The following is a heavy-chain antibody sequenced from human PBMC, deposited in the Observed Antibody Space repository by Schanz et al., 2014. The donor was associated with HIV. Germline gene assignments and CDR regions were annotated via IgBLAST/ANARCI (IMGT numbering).Heavy chain of an antibody. CDR2: ISYDGSNK. Sequence: QVQLVESGGGGVHPGGSRNLSGEASGLTFGGKGRHGVGQAPGKGLEWVAVISYDGSNKYYADSVKGRFTISRDNSKNTLYLQMNSLRAEDTAVYYCAKDRYSSSYFDYWGQGTLVTVSS. J-gene: IGHJ4*02. CDR1: GLTFGGKG. CDR3: AKDRYSSSYFDY. D-gene: IGHD6-6*01. V-gene: IGHV3-30*18.